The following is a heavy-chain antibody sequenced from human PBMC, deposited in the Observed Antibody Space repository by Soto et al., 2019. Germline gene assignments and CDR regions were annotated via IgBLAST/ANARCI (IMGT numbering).Heavy chain of an antibody. CDR3: ARAPRYCRGGSCSITGDAFDI. Sequence: EVQLVESGGGLVQPGGSLRLSCTASGFIVSDTYMNWVRQAPGKGLEWVSVISNRGDTHYADSVRGRFSHSRDIADNTVHLQMNNLRVEDTAVYYCARAPRYCRGGSCSITGDAFDIWGQGTMVTGSS. CDR1: GFIVSDTY. V-gene: IGHV3-66*01. CDR2: ISNRGDT. D-gene: IGHD2-15*01. J-gene: IGHJ3*02.